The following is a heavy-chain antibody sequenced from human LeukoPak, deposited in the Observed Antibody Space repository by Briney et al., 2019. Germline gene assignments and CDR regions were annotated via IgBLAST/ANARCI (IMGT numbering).Heavy chain of an antibody. CDR2: IYSGGTT. D-gene: IGHD4-17*01. CDR3: ARDSLATVTNFDY. CDR1: GFTVSSNY. Sequence: PGGSLRLSCAASGFTVSSNYMNWVRQAPGKGLEWVSVIYSGGTTYYADSVKGRFTISRDNAKNSLYLQMNSPRAEDTAVYYCARDSLATVTNFDYWGQGTLVTVSS. V-gene: IGHV3-66*01. J-gene: IGHJ4*02.